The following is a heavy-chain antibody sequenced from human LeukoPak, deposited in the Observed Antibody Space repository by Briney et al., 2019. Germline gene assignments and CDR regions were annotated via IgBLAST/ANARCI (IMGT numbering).Heavy chain of an antibody. J-gene: IGHJ4*02. CDR2: LQSGGTT. CDR3: ARDLYYGSGGYYFDN. D-gene: IGHD3-10*01. Sequence: PGGSLRLSCAASGITLSSHSMHWVRQAPGKGLEWVSVLQSGGTTYYADSVKGRFTISRDISKNTLYLQMNSLRVEDTAVYYCARDLYYGSGGYYFDNWGQGTLVTVSS. CDR1: GITLSSHS. V-gene: IGHV3-66*01.